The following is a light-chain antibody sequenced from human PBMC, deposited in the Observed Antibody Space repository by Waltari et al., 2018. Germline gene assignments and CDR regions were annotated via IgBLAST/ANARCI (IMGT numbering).Light chain of an antibody. CDR1: SGHSSYA. CDR3: QTWDTGTHVV. V-gene: IGLV4-69*01. Sequence: QVVLTQSPSASASPGASVKLTCTLTSGHSSYALAWHQQQPEKGPRYLMKVSSAGSHQKGDGIPDRFSGSSSGTERYLTISSVQSEDEADYYCQTWDTGTHVVFGGGTKLTVL. CDR2: VSSAGSH. J-gene: IGLJ2*01.